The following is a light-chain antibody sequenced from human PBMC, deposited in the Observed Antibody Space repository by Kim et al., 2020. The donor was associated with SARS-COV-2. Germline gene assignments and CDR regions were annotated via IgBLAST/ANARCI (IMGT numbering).Light chain of an antibody. Sequence: QSALTQPPSASGSPGQSVTISCTGTSSDIGAYDYVSWYQQHPGKAPKLIIYEVTARPSGVPDRFSGSKSGNTASLTVSELQAEDEADYYCNSYAGANNQVVFGGGTKVTVL. CDR3: NSYAGANNQVV. V-gene: IGLV2-8*01. CDR2: EVT. J-gene: IGLJ2*01. CDR1: SSDIGAYDY.